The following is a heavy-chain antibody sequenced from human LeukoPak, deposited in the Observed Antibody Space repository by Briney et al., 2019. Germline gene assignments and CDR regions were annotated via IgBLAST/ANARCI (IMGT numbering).Heavy chain of an antibody. D-gene: IGHD1-7*01. J-gene: IGHJ4*02. CDR3: ARMAGRTLDH. CDR2: IFPTGST. V-gene: IGHV4-30-2*01. CDR1: GGSIGTIGYS. Sequence: SQTLSLTCAVSGGSIGTIGYSWSWIRRPPGKGLEWIGYIFPTGSTSYSPSLKSRVTISLDRSKNLFSMTLNSVTAADTAVYYCARMAGRTLDHWGQGTLVTVSS.